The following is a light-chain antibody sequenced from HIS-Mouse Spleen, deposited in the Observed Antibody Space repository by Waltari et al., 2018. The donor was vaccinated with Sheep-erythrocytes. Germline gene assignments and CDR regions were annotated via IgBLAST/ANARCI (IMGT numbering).Light chain of an antibody. V-gene: IGLV2-11*01. CDR1: SSDGGGYNY. Sequence: QSALTQPRSVSGSPGQSVTLSCTGTSSDGGGYNYLSWYQQHPGKPPKLMIYDVSKRPSGVPDRFSGSKSGNTASLTISGLQAEDEADYYCCSYAGSYNHVFATGTKVTVL. CDR2: DVS. J-gene: IGLJ1*01. CDR3: CSYAGSYNHV.